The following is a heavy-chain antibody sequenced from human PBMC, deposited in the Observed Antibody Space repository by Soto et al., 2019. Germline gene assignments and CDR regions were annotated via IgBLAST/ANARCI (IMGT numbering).Heavy chain of an antibody. J-gene: IGHJ6*02. CDR3: ARMGSQRYYYYGMDV. V-gene: IGHV3-21*01. CDR2: ISSSSSYI. D-gene: IGHD6-25*01. CDR1: GFTFSSYS. Sequence: GGSLRLSCAASGFTFSSYSMNWVRQAPGKGLEWVSSISSSSSYIYYADSVKGRFTISRDNAKNSLYLQMNSLRAEDTAVYYCARMGSQRYYYYGMDVWGHGTTVTVSS.